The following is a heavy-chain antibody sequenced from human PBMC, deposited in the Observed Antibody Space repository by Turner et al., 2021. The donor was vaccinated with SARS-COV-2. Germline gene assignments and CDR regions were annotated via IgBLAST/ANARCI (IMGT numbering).Heavy chain of an antibody. CDR2: IYYSGST. Sequence: QLQLQESGPGLVKPSETLSLTCTVSGGSISSSSYYWGRIRQPPGKGLEWIGNIYYSGSTYYNPSLKSRVTISVDTSKNHFSLKLSSVTAADTAMYYCARLRFYGSGRYFDYWGQGTLVTVSS. J-gene: IGHJ4*02. CDR1: GGSISSSSYY. V-gene: IGHV4-39*02. CDR3: ARLRFYGSGRYFDY. D-gene: IGHD3-10*01.